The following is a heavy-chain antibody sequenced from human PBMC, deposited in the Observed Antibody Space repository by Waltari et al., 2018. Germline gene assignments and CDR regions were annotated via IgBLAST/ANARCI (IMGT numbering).Heavy chain of an antibody. J-gene: IGHJ3*02. CDR1: GGTFSSYA. CDR2: IIPILGIA. V-gene: IGHV1-69*10. D-gene: IGHD3-3*01. Sequence: QVQLVQSGAEVKKPGSSVKVSCKASGGTFSSYAIRWVRQAPGQGLEWMGGIIPILGIANYAQKFQGRVTITADKSTSTAYMELSSLRSEDTAVYYCARDADFWSGEPVPYAFDIWGQGTMVTVSS. CDR3: ARDADFWSGEPVPYAFDI.